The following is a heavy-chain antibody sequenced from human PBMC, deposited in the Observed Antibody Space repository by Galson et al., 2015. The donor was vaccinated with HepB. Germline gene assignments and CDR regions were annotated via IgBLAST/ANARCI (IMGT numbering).Heavy chain of an antibody. Sequence: LSLTCTVSGGSISSYYWSWIRQPAGKGLEWIGRLYSSGSSNYNPSLKSRLTMSVDTSKNQFSLKLTSVTAADTAVYYCARDRGGSGSYPGYFDYWGQGTLATVSS. CDR1: GGSISSYY. CDR3: ARDRGGSGSYPGYFDY. D-gene: IGHD3-10*01. J-gene: IGHJ4*02. CDR2: LYSSGSS. V-gene: IGHV4-4*07.